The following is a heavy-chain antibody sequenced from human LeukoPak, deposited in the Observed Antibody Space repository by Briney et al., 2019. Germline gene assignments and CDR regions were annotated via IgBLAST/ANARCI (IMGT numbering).Heavy chain of an antibody. J-gene: IGHJ4*01. V-gene: IGHV4-4*07. CDR2: IYSTSGST. Sequence: SETLSLTCTVSGGSISSYYWSWIRQPAGKGLEWIGRIYSTSGSTKYNPSLESRVSMSVDTSKKQVSLKMTSATAADTAVYYCARGYYNSSGYSFDYWGQGTPVTVSS. CDR3: ARGYYNSSGYSFDY. CDR1: GGSISSYY. D-gene: IGHD3-22*01.